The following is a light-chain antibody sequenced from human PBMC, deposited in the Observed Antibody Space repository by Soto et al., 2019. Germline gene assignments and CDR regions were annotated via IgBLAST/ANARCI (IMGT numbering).Light chain of an antibody. CDR1: SRDVGGYNY. CDR3: SSYTSRSTNI. Sequence: QAARTQPASVSGSPGQAITISCTGTSRDVGGYNYVSWYQQHPGKAPKLMIYEVSNRPSGVSNRFSGSKSGNTASLTISGLQAEEEADYYCSSYTSRSTNIFGTRTKVTVL. V-gene: IGLV2-14*01. CDR2: EVS. J-gene: IGLJ1*01.